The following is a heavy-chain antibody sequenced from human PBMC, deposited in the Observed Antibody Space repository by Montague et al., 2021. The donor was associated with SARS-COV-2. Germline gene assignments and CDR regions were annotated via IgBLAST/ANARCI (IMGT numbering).Heavy chain of an antibody. Sequence: SLRLSCAASGVNFRSYVMSWVRQVPGKGLEWVSGIYSDESHTNYADSVKGRFTISRDNSKNMVYLEMSHLRAEDTAVYYCASQDYDTLTGFRYHYYGMEVWGQGTTVTVS. CDR3: ASQDYDTLTGFRYHYYGMEV. D-gene: IGHD3-9*01. J-gene: IGHJ6*02. V-gene: IGHV3-23*03. CDR1: GVNFRSYV. CDR2: IYSDESHT.